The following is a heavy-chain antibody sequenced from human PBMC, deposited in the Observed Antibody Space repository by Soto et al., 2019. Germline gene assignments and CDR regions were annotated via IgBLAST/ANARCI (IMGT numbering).Heavy chain of an antibody. CDR3: ARDQGAPITGIPDY. CDR2: ISYDGSNK. V-gene: IGHV3-30-3*01. J-gene: IGHJ4*02. Sequence: GGSLRLSCAASGFTFSSYAMHWVRQAPGKGLEWVAVISYDGSNKYYADSVKGRFTISRDSSKNTLYLQMNSLRAEDTAVYYCARDQGAPITGIPDYWGQGTLVTVSS. CDR1: GFTFSSYA. D-gene: IGHD1-20*01.